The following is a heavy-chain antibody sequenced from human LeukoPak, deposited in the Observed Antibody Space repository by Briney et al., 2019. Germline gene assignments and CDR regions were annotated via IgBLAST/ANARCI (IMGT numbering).Heavy chain of an antibody. Sequence: ASVKVSCMASGYTFTGYYMHWVRQAPGQGLEWMDWINPNSGGTNYPQKFQGRVTMTRGTSISKAYMELSRLRSDDTAVYYCAVYDSSGYYYVSVYDAFDIWGQGTMVTVS. J-gene: IGHJ3*02. D-gene: IGHD3-22*01. CDR3: AVYDSSGYYYVSVYDAFDI. CDR1: GYTFTGYY. CDR2: INPNSGGT. V-gene: IGHV1-2*02.